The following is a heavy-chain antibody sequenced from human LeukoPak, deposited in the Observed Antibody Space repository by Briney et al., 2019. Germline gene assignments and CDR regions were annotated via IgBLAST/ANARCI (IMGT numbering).Heavy chain of an antibody. D-gene: IGHD2-2*01. V-gene: IGHV3-53*01. Sequence: PGGSLRLSCAASGFTVSTNYMSWVRQAPGKGLEWVSVMYSGGTTYFADSVKGRFTISRDNSKNTLYLQMNSRIVDDAALYYCARDPAAFDIWGQGTMVTVSS. CDR2: MYSGGTT. CDR1: GFTVSTNY. CDR3: ARDPAAFDI. J-gene: IGHJ3*02.